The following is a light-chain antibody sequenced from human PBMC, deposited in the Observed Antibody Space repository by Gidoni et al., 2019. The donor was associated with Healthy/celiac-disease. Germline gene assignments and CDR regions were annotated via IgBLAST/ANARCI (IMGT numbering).Light chain of an antibody. CDR2: DVS. J-gene: IGLJ1*01. Sequence: QSSLTQPASVSWSTGQSITISCTGTSSDVGGYKYVSWYQPPPGKAPKLMVYDVSNRPSGVSNRFSGSQSGNTASLTISGLQAEDEADYYCSSYTSSSPYVFGTGTKVTVL. V-gene: IGLV2-14*03. CDR1: SSDVGGYKY. CDR3: SSYTSSSPYV.